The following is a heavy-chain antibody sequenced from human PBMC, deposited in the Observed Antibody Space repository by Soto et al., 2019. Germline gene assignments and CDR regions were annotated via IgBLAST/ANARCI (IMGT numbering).Heavy chain of an antibody. CDR2: INPNSGGT. J-gene: IGHJ4*02. Sequence: ASVKVSCKASGYTFTGYYMHWVRQAPGQGLEWMGWINPNSGGTNYAQKFQGWVAMTRDTSISPAYMELSRLRSDDTAGYYCAIEFQIEYSSSSEGSLEYYFDYWGQGTLVTVS. CDR1: GYTFTGYY. D-gene: IGHD6-6*01. CDR3: AIEFQIEYSSSSEGSLEYYFDY. V-gene: IGHV1-2*04.